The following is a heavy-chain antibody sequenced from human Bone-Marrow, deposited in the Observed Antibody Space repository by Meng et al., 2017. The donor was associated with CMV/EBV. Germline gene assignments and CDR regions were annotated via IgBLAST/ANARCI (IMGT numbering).Heavy chain of an antibody. V-gene: IGHV1-2*02. CDR3: AREKYDFWSGFEGIDP. CDR1: GYTFTGYY. CDR2: INPNSGGT. Sequence: SGYTFTGYYMHWVRQAPGQGLEWMGWINPNSGGTNYAQKFQGRVTMTRDTSISTAYMELSRLRSDDTAVYYCAREKYDFWSGFEGIDPWGQGTLVTVSS. D-gene: IGHD3-3*01. J-gene: IGHJ5*02.